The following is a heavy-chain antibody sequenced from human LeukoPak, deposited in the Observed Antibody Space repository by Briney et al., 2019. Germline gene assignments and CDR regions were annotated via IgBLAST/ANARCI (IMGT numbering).Heavy chain of an antibody. CDR1: GFTFSSYG. CDR2: IRYDGSNK. CDR3: AKDYCSSTSCYPDDAFDI. Sequence: GGSLRLSCAASGFTFSSYGMHWVRQAPGKGLEWVAFIRYDGSNKYYADSVKGRFTISRDNSKNTLYLQMNSLRAEDTAVCYCAKDYCSSTSCYPDDAFDIWGQGTMVTVSS. J-gene: IGHJ3*02. V-gene: IGHV3-30*02. D-gene: IGHD2-2*01.